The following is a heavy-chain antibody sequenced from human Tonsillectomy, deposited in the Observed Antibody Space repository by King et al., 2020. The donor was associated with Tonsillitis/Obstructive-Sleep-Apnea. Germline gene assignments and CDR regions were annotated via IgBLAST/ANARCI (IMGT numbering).Heavy chain of an antibody. CDR2: IKQDGSEK. J-gene: IGHJ4*02. CDR3: ARGAKYYDFWSGYSDF. D-gene: IGHD3-3*01. CDR1: GFTFSSYW. Sequence: VQLVESGGGLVQPGGSLRLSCAASGFTFSSYWMSWVRQAPGKGLEWVANIKQDGSEKYYVDSVKGRFTIPRDNAKNSLYLQMNSLTAEDTAVYYCARGAKYYDFWSGYSDFWGQGTLVTVSS. V-gene: IGHV3-7*03.